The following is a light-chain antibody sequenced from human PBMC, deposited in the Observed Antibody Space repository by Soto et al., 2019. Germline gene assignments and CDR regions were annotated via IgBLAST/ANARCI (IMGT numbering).Light chain of an antibody. J-gene: IGKJ1*01. CDR2: WAS. CDR3: QQYYSSRT. V-gene: IGKV4-1*01. CDR1: QSVLYSSNNKNY. Sequence: DIVLTQSPDSLAVSLGEGGTINCKASQSVLYSSNNKNYLAWYQQKPGQPPKLLIYWASTRESGVPARFSGSGSGTDFTLTSSSLQAEDVAVYYCQQYYSSRTFGRGTKVDIK.